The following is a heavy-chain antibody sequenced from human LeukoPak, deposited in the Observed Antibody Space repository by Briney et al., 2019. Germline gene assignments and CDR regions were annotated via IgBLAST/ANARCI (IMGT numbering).Heavy chain of an antibody. Sequence: PSETLSLTCAVYGGSFSGYYWSWIRQPPGKGLEWIGEINHSGSTKHNSSLKSRVTISVDTSKNQISLKLTSVTAADTAVYYCAVQTEASVLPDPAFDIWGQGTMVTVSS. CDR2: INHSGST. J-gene: IGHJ3*02. D-gene: IGHD2-15*01. CDR3: AVQTEASVLPDPAFDI. CDR1: GGSFSGYY. V-gene: IGHV4-34*01.